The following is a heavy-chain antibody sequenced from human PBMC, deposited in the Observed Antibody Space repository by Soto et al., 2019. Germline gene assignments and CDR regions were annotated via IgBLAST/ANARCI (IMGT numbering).Heavy chain of an antibody. CDR2: IKSKTDGGTT. V-gene: IGHV3-15*07. D-gene: IGHD3-22*01. CDR1: GFTFSNAW. CDR3: TTDPYYYDSSGYYPPPQFDY. J-gene: IGHJ4*02. Sequence: EVQLVESGGGLVKPGGSLRLSCAASGFTFSNAWINWVRQAPGKGLEWVGRIKSKTDGGTTDYAAPVKGRFTISRDDSKNTLYLQMNSLKTEAPAVYYCTTDPYYYDSSGYYPPPQFDYWGQGTLVTVSS.